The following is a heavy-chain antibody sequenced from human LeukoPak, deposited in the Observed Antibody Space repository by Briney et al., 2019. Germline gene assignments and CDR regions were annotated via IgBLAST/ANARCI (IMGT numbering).Heavy chain of an antibody. CDR2: IYYSGST. D-gene: IGHD4-23*01. CDR1: GGSISSSSYY. V-gene: IGHV4-39*01. Sequence: SETLPLTCTVSGGSISSSSYYWGWIRQPPGKGLEWIGSIYYSGSTYYNPSLKSRVTISVDTSKNQFSLKLSSVTAADTAVYYCARHVGYGGTTSSSNWFDPWGQGTLVTVSS. J-gene: IGHJ5*02. CDR3: ARHVGYGGTTSSSNWFDP.